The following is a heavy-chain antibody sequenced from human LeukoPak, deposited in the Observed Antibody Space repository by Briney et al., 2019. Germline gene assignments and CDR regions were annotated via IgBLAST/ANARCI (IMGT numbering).Heavy chain of an antibody. CDR2: FDPEDGET. CDR1: GGTFSSYA. V-gene: IGHV1-24*01. Sequence: GASVKVSCKASGGTFSSYAISWVRQAPGKGLEWMGGFDPEDGETIYAQKFQGRVTMTEDTSTDTAYMELSSLRSEDTAVYYCATDGLVPFWSGYSFDYWGQGTLVTVSS. D-gene: IGHD3-3*01. CDR3: ATDGLVPFWSGYSFDY. J-gene: IGHJ4*02.